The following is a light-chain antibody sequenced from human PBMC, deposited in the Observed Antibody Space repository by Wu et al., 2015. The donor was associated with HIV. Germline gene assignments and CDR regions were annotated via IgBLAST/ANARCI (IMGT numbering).Light chain of an antibody. Sequence: IVMTQSPATLSVSPGERATLSCRASKSVESDLVWYQQKPGLAPKIIIYGASTRATGIPARFSGRGSGTEFTLTISSVQSEDFAVYICQQYYEWPAFGQGTKVEIK. CDR2: GAS. J-gene: IGKJ1*01. V-gene: IGKV3-15*01. CDR3: QQYYEWPA. CDR1: KSVESD.